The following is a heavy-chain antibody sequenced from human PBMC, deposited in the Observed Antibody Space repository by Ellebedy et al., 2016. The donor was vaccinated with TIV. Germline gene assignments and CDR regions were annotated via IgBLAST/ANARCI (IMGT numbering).Heavy chain of an antibody. V-gene: IGHV3-33*01. CDR2: IWYDGSNK. Sequence: GGSLRLSCAASGFTFSSYGMHWVRQAPGKGLEWVAVIWYDGSNKYYADSVKGRFTISRDNSKHTLYLQMNSLRAEDTAVYYCARGYEFWSGYSYWYFDLWGRGTLVTVSS. J-gene: IGHJ2*01. CDR3: ARGYEFWSGYSYWYFDL. D-gene: IGHD3-3*01. CDR1: GFTFSSYG.